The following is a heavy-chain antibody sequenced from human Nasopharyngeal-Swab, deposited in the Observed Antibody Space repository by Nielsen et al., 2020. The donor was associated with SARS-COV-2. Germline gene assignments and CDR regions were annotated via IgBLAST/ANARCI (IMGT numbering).Heavy chain of an antibody. CDR1: GFTFSSYA. D-gene: IGHD3-10*01. V-gene: IGHV3-23*01. CDR2: ISGSGGST. CDR3: AKKRVTMVRGVQAPTDY. Sequence: GGSLRLSCAASGFTFSSYAMSWVRQAPGKRLEWVSAISGSGGSTYYADSVKGRFTISRDNSKNTLYLQMNSLRAEDTAVYYCAKKRVTMVRGVQAPTDYWGQGTLVTVSS. J-gene: IGHJ4*02.